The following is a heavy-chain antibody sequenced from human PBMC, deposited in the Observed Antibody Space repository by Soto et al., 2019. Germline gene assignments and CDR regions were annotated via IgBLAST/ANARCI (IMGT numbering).Heavy chain of an antibody. CDR3: AHRRSTLTKAEYFQH. D-gene: IGHD4-17*01. V-gene: IGHV2-5*02. CDR1: GFSLSTSGVG. Sequence: QITLKESGPTLVRPTQTLTLTCTFSGFSLSTSGVGVGWIRQPPGKALEWLAIIYWDDDKRYSPSLRSRLTNTKDTSKAQVVLTMTNMDPVDTATYYCAHRRSTLTKAEYFQHWGQGTLVTVSS. CDR2: IYWDDDK. J-gene: IGHJ1*01.